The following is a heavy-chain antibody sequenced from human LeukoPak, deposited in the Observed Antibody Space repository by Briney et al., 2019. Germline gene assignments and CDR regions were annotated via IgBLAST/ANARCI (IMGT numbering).Heavy chain of an antibody. CDR1: GLNFSSYW. Sequence: GGSLRLSCSASGLNFSSYWMHWFRKVPGKGLFWISRISTDGNTTTYADSVKGRLTISRDNAKNTLYLQMNSLRADDTALYYCVREQKTGDSRFFDYWGQGTLVTVSS. D-gene: IGHD7-27*01. J-gene: IGHJ4*02. CDR3: VREQKTGDSRFFDY. CDR2: ISTDGNTT. V-gene: IGHV3-74*01.